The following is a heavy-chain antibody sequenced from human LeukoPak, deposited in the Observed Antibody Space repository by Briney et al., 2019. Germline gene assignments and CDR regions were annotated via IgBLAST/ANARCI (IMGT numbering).Heavy chain of an antibody. CDR1: GGSISSGGYY. Sequence: SETLSLTCTVSGGSISSGGYYWSWIRQHPGKGLEWIGYIYYSGSAYYNPSLKSRVTISVDTSKNQFSLKLSSVAAADTAVYYCARGKAGSTSFGYWGQGTLVTVSS. CDR2: IYYSGSA. CDR3: ARGKAGSTSFGY. J-gene: IGHJ4*02. V-gene: IGHV4-31*03. D-gene: IGHD6-13*01.